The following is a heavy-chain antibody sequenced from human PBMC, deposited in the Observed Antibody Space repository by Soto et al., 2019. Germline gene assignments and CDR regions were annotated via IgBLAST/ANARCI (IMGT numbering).Heavy chain of an antibody. J-gene: IGHJ4*02. D-gene: IGHD6-13*01. CDR3: TTDFYEGIAAPKYYFDY. V-gene: IGHV3-15*01. Sequence: PGGSLRLSCAASGFTFSNAWMSWVRQAPGKGLEWVGRIKSKTDGGTTDYAAPVKGRFTISRDDSKNTLYLQMNSLKTEDTAVYYCTTDFYEGIAAPKYYFDYWGQGTLVTVSS. CDR2: IKSKTDGGTT. CDR1: GFTFSNAW.